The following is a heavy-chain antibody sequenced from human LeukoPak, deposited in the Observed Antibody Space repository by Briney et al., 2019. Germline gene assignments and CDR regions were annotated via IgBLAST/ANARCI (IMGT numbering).Heavy chain of an antibody. Sequence: GGSLRLSCAASGFTVSSDHMSWVRQAPGKGLEWVSVIYSGGTAYYADSVKGRFTISRDNSKNTLYPHMNSLRADDTAVYYCARPGIVGATAFDSWGQGTLVTVSS. J-gene: IGHJ4*02. V-gene: IGHV3-66*04. CDR2: IYSGGTA. CDR3: ARPGIVGATAFDS. D-gene: IGHD1-26*01. CDR1: GFTVSSDH.